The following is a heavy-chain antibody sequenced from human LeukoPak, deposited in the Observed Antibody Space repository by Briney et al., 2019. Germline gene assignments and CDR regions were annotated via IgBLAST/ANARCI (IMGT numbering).Heavy chain of an antibody. CDR2: INHSGST. V-gene: IGHV4-34*01. CDR3: ARGSICSSTSYYRLSPKYYFDY. CDR1: GGSFSGYY. D-gene: IGHD2-2*01. J-gene: IGHJ4*02. Sequence: SETLSLTCAVYGGSFSGYYWSWIRQPPGKGLEWIGEINHSGSTNYNPSLKSRVTISVDTSKNQFSLKLSSVTAADTAVYYCARGSICSSTSYYRLSPKYYFDYWGQGTLVTVSS.